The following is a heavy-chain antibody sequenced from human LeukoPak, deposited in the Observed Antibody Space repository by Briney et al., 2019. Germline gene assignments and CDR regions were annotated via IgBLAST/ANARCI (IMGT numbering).Heavy chain of an antibody. CDR2: ISKNGGDT. D-gene: IGHD1-26*01. CDR3: ARVGEGRYYQYYYMDV. J-gene: IGHJ6*03. CDR1: GFTLSSYA. Sequence: GGSLRLSCAASGFTLSSYAMHWVRQAPGKGLEYVSAISKNGGDTYYANSVKGRFSISRDNSKNTLYLQMGSLRTEDMAVYYCARVGEGRYYQYYYMDVWGKGTTVTVSS. V-gene: IGHV3-64*01.